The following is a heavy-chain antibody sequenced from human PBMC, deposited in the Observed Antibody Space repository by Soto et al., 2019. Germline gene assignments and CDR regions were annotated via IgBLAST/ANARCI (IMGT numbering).Heavy chain of an antibody. D-gene: IGHD6-6*01. J-gene: IGHJ4*02. Sequence: GGSLRLSCAASGFNVNNYYMSWVRQAPGKGLEWVSVIYSGGSTEYSDSAKGRFTIFRDNSKNNLLMQMNSRRTEDDAVYYCVRGIEYTSSSKMRYWGQGTLVTVSS. CDR2: IYSGGST. V-gene: IGHV3-66*01. CDR1: GFNVNNYY. CDR3: VRGIEYTSSSKMRY.